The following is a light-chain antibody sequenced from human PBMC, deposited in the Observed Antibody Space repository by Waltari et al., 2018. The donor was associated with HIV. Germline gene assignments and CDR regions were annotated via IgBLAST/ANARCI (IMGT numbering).Light chain of an antibody. Sequence: EIVLTQSPGTLSLSQGARATLPCRASQSVSSSYLAWYQQKPGQAPRLLIYGASSRATGIPDRFSGSGSGTDFTLTISRLEPEDFAVYYCQQYGSSPRTFGQGTKVEIK. V-gene: IGKV3-20*01. J-gene: IGKJ1*01. CDR1: QSVSSSY. CDR3: QQYGSSPRT. CDR2: GAS.